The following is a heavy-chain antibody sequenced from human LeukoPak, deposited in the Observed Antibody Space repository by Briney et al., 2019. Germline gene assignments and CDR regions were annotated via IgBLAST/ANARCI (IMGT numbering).Heavy chain of an antibody. CDR2: IDWDDDK. V-gene: IGHV2-70*17. D-gene: IGHD2-15*01. J-gene: IGHJ4*02. CDR1: GFSLSTPEMC. Sequence: SGPALVKPTQTLTLTCTFSGFSLSTPEMCVTWIRQPPGKALEWLARIDWDDDKFYSPSLRTRLTISKDTPKNQVVLRMTNMDPVDTGTYYCARMTPDSPSFDYWGQGALITISS. CDR3: ARMTPDSPSFDY.